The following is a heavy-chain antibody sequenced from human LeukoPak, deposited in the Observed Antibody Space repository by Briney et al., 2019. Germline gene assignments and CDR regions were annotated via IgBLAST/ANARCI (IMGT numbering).Heavy chain of an antibody. CDR2: IYYSGRT. Sequence: SETLSLTCTVSGGSISSGGYYWSWLRQHPGKGLVWIGYIYYSGRTYYNPSLKSRVTISVDTSKNQFSLKLSSVTAADTAVYYCARVRCSGGSCNLDYWGQGTLVTVSS. J-gene: IGHJ4*02. V-gene: IGHV4-31*03. CDR1: GGSISSGGYY. CDR3: ARVRCSGGSCNLDY. D-gene: IGHD2-15*01.